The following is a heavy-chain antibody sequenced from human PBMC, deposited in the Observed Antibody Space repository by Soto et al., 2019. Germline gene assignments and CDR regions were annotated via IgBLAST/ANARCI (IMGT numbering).Heavy chain of an antibody. J-gene: IGHJ6*02. D-gene: IGHD5-12*01. CDR3: AREDTITARTPYYYGMDV. CDR1: GCTLRSFG. CDR2: ISYDGSNK. V-gene: IGHV3-30-3*01. Sequence: RDCCAAVGCTLRSFGMRRISQAQGKGLEWVAVISYDGSNKYYADSVKGRFTISRDNSKNTLYLQMNSLRAEDTAVYYCAREDTITARTPYYYGMDVPGQPTSLTLS.